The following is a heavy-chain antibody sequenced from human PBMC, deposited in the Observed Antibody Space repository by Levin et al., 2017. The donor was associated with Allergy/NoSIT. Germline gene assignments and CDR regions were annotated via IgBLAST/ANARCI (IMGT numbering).Heavy chain of an antibody. CDR3: ARGSYSSGWYYYYGMDV. V-gene: IGHV1-69*13. J-gene: IGHJ6*02. D-gene: IGHD6-19*01. CDR2: IIPIFGTA. CDR1: GGTFSSYA. Sequence: VASVKVSCKASGGTFSSYAISWVRQAPGQGLEWMGGIIPIFGTANYAQKFQGRVTITADESTSTAYMELSSLRSEDTAVYYCARGSYSSGWYYYYGMDVRGQGTTVTVSS.